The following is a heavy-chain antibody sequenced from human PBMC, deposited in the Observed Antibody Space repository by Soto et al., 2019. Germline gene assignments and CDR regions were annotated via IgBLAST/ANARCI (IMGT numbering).Heavy chain of an antibody. J-gene: IGHJ4*02. CDR3: ATVPYWGVATSY. CDR2: FDPEDGET. D-gene: IGHD5-12*01. V-gene: IGHV1-24*01. Sequence: GASVKVSCKVSGYTLTELSMHWVRQAPGKGLEWMGGFDPEDGETIYAQKFQGRVTMTEDTSTDTAYMELSSLRSEDTAVYYCATVPYWGVATSYWGQGTLVTVSS. CDR1: GYTLTELS.